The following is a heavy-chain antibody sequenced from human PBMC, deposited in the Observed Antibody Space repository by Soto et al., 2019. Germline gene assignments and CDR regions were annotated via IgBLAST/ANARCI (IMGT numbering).Heavy chain of an antibody. CDR2: IYSGGST. J-gene: IGHJ4*02. CDR3: AREGDYYGSGSYYYSK. Sequence: GSLRLSCAASGFTVSSNYMSWVRQAPGKGLEWVSIIYSGGSTYYADSVKGRFTISRDNSKNTLYLQMNSLRAEDTAVYYCAREGDYYGSGSYYYSKWGQGTLVTVSS. D-gene: IGHD3-10*01. CDR1: GFTVSSNY. V-gene: IGHV3-66*01.